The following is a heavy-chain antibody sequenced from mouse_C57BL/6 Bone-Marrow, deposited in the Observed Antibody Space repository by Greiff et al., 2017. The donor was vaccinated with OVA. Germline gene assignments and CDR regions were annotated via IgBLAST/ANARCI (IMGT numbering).Heavy chain of an antibody. V-gene: IGHV3-6*01. CDR3: ARDNYGSSSY. J-gene: IGHJ2*01. CDR1: GYSITSGYY. CDR2: ISYDGSN. D-gene: IGHD1-1*01. Sequence: VQLKESGPGLVKPSQSLSLTCSVTGYSITSGYYWNWIRQFPGNKLEWMGYISYDGSNNYNPSLKNRISITRDTSKNQFFLKLNSVTTEDTATYYCARDNYGSSSYWGQGTTLTVSS.